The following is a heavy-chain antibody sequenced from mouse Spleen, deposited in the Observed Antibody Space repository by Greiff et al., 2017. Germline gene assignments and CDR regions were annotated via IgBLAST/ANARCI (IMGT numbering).Heavy chain of an antibody. Sequence: EVQRVESGPELVKPGASVKMSCKASGYTFTDYNMHWVKQSHGKSLEWIGYINPNNGGTSYNQKFKGKATLTVNKSSSTAYMELRSLTSEDSAVYYCASIRLDRFAYWGQGTLVTVSA. V-gene: IGHV1-22*01. CDR2: INPNNGGT. CDR1: GYTFTDYN. J-gene: IGHJ3*01. CDR3: ASIRLDRFAY. D-gene: IGHD1-3*01.